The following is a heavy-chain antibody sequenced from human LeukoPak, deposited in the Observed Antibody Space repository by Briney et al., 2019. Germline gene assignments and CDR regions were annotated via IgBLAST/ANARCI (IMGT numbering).Heavy chain of an antibody. CDR1: GFTFSSYG. D-gene: IGHD3-22*01. CDR2: ISYDGSNK. V-gene: IGHV3-30*18. CDR3: AKYYYDSSGSYDAFDI. Sequence: GGSLRLSCAASGFTFSSYGMHWVRRAPGKGLEWVAAISYDGSNKYYADSVKGRFTISRDNSKNTLYLQMNSLRAEDTAVYYCAKYYYDSSGSYDAFDIWGQGTMVTVSS. J-gene: IGHJ3*02.